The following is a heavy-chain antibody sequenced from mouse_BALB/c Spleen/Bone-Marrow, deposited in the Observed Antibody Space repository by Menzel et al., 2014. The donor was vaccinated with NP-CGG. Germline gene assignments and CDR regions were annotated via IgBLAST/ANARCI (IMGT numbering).Heavy chain of an antibody. CDR2: INSDGGST. CDR3: ARHGNYYAMDY. CDR1: EYEFPSHD. J-gene: IGHJ4*01. D-gene: IGHD1-1*02. V-gene: IGHV5-2*01. Sequence: EVKLMESGGGLVQPGESLKLSCVSNEYEFPSHDMSWVRKTPEKRLGLFAAINSDGGSTYYPDTMERRFIISRDDTKKTLYLQMSSLRSEDAALYYCARHGNYYAMDYWGQGTSVTVSS.